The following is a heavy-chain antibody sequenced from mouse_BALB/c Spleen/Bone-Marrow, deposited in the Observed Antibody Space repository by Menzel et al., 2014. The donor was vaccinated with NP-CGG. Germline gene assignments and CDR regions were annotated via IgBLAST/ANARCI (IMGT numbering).Heavy chain of an antibody. Sequence: EVMLVESGGGLVKPGGSLKLSCAATGFAFSSYDMSWVRQTPEKRLEWVAYISSGGGSTYYPDTVKGRFTISRDNAKNTLYLQMSSLKSEDTAMYYCARHGTTATFSAYWGQGTLVTVSA. CDR2: ISSGGGST. D-gene: IGHD1-2*01. CDR1: GFAFSSYD. V-gene: IGHV5-12-1*01. CDR3: ARHGTTATFSAY. J-gene: IGHJ3*01.